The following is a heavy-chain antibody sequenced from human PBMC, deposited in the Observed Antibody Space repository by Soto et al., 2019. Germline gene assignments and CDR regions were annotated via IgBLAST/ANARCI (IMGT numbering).Heavy chain of an antibody. CDR1: GFTVSSNY. CDR3: ARDGVYSSSAGAFDI. J-gene: IGHJ3*02. V-gene: IGHV3-53*04. D-gene: IGHD6-6*01. Sequence: GSLRLSCAASGFTVSSNYMSWVRQAPGKGLEWVSVIYSGGSTYYADSVKGRFTISRHNSKNTLYLQMDSLRAEDTAVYYCARDGVYSSSAGAFDIWGQGTMVTVSS. CDR2: IYSGGST.